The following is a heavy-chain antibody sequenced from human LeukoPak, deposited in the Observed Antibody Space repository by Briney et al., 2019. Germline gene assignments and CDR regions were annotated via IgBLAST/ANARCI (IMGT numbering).Heavy chain of an antibody. CDR1: GFTFSSYA. V-gene: IGHV3-23*01. D-gene: IGHD3-16*02. Sequence: QAGGSLRLSCAASGFTFSSYAMSWVRQAPGKGLEWVSAISGSGGSTYYADSVKGRFTISRDNSKNTLYLQMNSLRAEDTAVYYCAGAFGGVIEALGYWGQGALVTVSS. J-gene: IGHJ4*02. CDR3: AGAFGGVIEALGY. CDR2: ISGSGGST.